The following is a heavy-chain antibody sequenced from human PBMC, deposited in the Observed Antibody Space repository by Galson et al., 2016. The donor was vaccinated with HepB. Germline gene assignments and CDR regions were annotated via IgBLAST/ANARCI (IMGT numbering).Heavy chain of an antibody. V-gene: IGHV3-48*01. D-gene: IGHD2-15*01. Sequence: SLRLSCAASGFTLSNYDTNWVRQAPGKGLEWVSYISSSSSTVYYADSVKGRFTISRDNAKNSLYLQMNSLRAEDTAVYYCARGGASCSGGSCYFWFDPWGQGTPVTVSS. J-gene: IGHJ5*02. CDR3: ARGGASCSGGSCYFWFDP. CDR1: GFTLSNYD. CDR2: ISSSSSTV.